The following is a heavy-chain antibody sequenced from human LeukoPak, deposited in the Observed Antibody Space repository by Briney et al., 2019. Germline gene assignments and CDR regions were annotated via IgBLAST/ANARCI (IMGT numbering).Heavy chain of an antibody. CDR3: ARHYGP. V-gene: IGHV4-39*01. CDR2: IYYSGST. CDR1: GGSISGSSYY. D-gene: IGHD3-10*01. J-gene: IGHJ4*02. Sequence: SETLSLTCTVSGGSISGSSYYWGWIRQPPGKGLEWIGSIYYSGSTYYNPSLKSRVTISVDTSKNQFSLKLNSVTATDTAVYYRARHYGPWGQGTLVTVSS.